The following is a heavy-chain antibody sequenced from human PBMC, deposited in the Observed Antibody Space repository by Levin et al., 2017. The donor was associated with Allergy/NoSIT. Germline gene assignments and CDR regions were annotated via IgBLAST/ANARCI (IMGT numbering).Heavy chain of an antibody. V-gene: IGHV3-15*01. J-gene: IGHJ4*02. Sequence: GGSLRLSCAASGFTFSNAWMSWVRQAPGKGLEWVGRIKSKTDGGTTDYAAPVKGRFTISRDDSKNTLYLQMNSLKTEDTAVYYCTTDSVRVVVTGTEGGNFDYWGQGTLVTVSS. CDR1: GFTFSNAW. CDR3: TTDSVRVVVTGTEGGNFDY. D-gene: IGHD1-20*01. CDR2: IKSKTDGGTT.